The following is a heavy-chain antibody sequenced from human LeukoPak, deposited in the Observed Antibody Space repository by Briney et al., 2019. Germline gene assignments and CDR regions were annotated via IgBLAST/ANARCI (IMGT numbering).Heavy chain of an antibody. V-gene: IGHV3-23*01. D-gene: IGHD3-22*01. J-gene: IGHJ4*02. Sequence: PGGSLRLSCAASGFSFSEKYMCWVRQAPGKGLEWVAGISGSGGGTNYADSVKGRFTISRDNSKNTLYLQMNNLRVDDTAVYFCAKRGVVIRVILVGFHKEAYYFDSWGQGALVTVSS. CDR2: ISGSGGGT. CDR1: GFSFSEKY. CDR3: AKRGVVIRVILVGFHKEAYYFDS.